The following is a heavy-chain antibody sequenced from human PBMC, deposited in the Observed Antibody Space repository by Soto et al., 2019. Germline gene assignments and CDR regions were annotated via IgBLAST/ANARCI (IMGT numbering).Heavy chain of an antibody. V-gene: IGHV3-23*01. CDR2: ISGSGGST. D-gene: IGHD2-2*01. Sequence: EVQLLESGGGLVQPGGSLGLSCAASGFTFSSYAMSWVRQAPGKGLEWVSAISGSGGSTYYADSVKGRFTISRDNSKNTLYLQMNSLRAEDTAVYYCAKDLRGYCSSTSCSEDAFDIWGQGTMVTVSS. CDR3: AKDLRGYCSSTSCSEDAFDI. J-gene: IGHJ3*02. CDR1: GFTFSSYA.